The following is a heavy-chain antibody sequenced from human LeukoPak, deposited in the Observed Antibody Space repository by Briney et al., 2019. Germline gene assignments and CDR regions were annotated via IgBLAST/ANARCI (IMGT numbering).Heavy chain of an antibody. CDR2: INGDGSST. J-gene: IGHJ3*02. CDR1: GFTISSYW. D-gene: IGHD1-26*01. Sequence: GGSLRLSCAASGFTISSYWMHWVRQAPGKGLVRVSRINGDGSSTINADSVKGRFTISRDDAKNTLYLQMNSLGVDDTAVYYCARGGSPPEALGDTFDIWGQGTMVTVSS. V-gene: IGHV3-74*01. CDR3: ARGGSPPEALGDTFDI.